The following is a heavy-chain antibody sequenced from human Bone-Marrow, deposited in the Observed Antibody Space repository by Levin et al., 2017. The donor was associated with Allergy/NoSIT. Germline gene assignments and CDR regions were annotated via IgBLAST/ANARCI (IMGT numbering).Heavy chain of an antibody. V-gene: IGHV3-21*01. CDR3: ARRNDFWCRTHGGYYFFMDV. D-gene: IGHD3-3*01. CDR1: GFSFSIYS. Sequence: GGSLRLSCTVSGFSFSIYSINWVRQAPGKGLEWVSSISSSGSDMYYVDSVKGRFTISRDNAKNSLTLQMNSLRAEDTAVYYCARRNDFWCRTHGGYYFFMDVWGKGTTVTVSS. J-gene: IGHJ6*03. CDR2: ISSSGSDM.